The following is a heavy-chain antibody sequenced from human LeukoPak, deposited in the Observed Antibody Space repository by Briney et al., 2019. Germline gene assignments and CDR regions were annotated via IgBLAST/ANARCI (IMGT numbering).Heavy chain of an antibody. J-gene: IGHJ3*02. CDR1: GFTFSSYW. Sequence: GGSLRLSCAASGFTFSSYWMHWVRQAPGKGLVWVSRLNGDGTTTTYADSVKGRFTISRDNAKNTLYLQMNSLRAEDTAVYYCAILVSSRYTRGSFDIWGQGTMVTVSS. V-gene: IGHV3-74*01. CDR2: LNGDGTTT. CDR3: AILVSSRYTRGSFDI. D-gene: IGHD6-13*01.